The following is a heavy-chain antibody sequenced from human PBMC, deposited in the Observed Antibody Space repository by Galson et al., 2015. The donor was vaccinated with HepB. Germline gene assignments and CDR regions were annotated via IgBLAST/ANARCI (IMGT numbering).Heavy chain of an antibody. CDR2: ISGSGGST. J-gene: IGHJ4*02. V-gene: IGHV3-23*01. CDR1: GFTFSSYA. D-gene: IGHD3-22*01. Sequence: SLRLSCAASGFTFSSYAMSWVRQAPGKGLEWVPGISGSGGSTYYADSVKGRFTISRDNSKNTLYLQMNSLRAEDTAVYYCAKVRGLRDSSGPPLVFDYWGQGTLVTVSS. CDR3: AKVRGLRDSSGPPLVFDY.